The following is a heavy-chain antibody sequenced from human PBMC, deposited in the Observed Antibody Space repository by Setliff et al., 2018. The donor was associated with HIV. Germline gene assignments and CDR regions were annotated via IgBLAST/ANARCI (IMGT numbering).Heavy chain of an antibody. CDR1: GFTFSSYA. J-gene: IGHJ6*02. CDR3: AATVVAATSGYYGMDV. CDR2: ISGSGGRT. V-gene: IGHV3-23*01. Sequence: PGGSLRLSCAASGFTFSSYAMSWVRQAPGKGLEWVSSISGSGGRTYHADSVKGRFTISRDNSKNTLYVQMNSLRAEDTAVYYCAATVVAATSGYYGMDVWGQGTTVTVSS. D-gene: IGHD2-15*01.